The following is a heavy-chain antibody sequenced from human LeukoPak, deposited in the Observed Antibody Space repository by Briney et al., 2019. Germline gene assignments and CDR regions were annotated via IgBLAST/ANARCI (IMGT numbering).Heavy chain of an antibody. J-gene: IGHJ4*02. D-gene: IGHD6-13*01. V-gene: IGHV3-11*01. CDR3: ARGAGSSWYGLYYFDY. CDR2: ISSSGSTI. CDR1: GFTFSDYY. Sequence: KTGGSLRLSCAASGFTFSDYYMSWIRQAPGKGLKWVSYISSSGSTIYYADSVKGRFTISRNNAKNSLYLQMNSLRAEDTAVYYCARGAGSSWYGLYYFDYWGQGTLITVSS.